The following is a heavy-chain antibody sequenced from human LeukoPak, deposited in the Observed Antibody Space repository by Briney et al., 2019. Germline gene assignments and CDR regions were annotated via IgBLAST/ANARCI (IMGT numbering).Heavy chain of an antibody. CDR1: GFTFSSYS. V-gene: IGHV3-48*01. CDR3: ARRGLYYYDSSGYIDY. Sequence: PGGSLRLSCAASGFTFSSYSMNWVRQAPGKGLEWVSYISSSSSTIYYADSVKGRFTISRDNAKNSLYLQMNSLRAEDTAVYYCARRGLYYYDSSGYIDYWGQGTLVTASS. CDR2: ISSSSSTI. J-gene: IGHJ4*02. D-gene: IGHD3-22*01.